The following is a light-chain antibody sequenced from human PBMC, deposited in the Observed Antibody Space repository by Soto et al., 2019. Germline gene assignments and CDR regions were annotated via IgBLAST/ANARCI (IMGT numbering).Light chain of an antibody. CDR1: ESVSDNY. J-gene: IGKJ1*01. CDR2: GAS. V-gene: IGKV3-20*01. CDR3: QQYNNWPPT. Sequence: EIVLTQSPGTLSLSPGERATLSCRASESVSDNYLAWYQQRSGQAPRLVIYGASSRASAVPDRFSGSGSGADFTLTISRLEPEDFAVYYCQQYNNWPPTFGQGTKVDIK.